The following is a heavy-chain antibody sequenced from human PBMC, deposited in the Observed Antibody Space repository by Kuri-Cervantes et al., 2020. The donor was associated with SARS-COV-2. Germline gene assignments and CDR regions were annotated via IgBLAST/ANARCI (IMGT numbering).Heavy chain of an antibody. D-gene: IGHD7-27*01. J-gene: IGHJ4*02. V-gene: IGHV3-21*01. CDR2: ISSSSSYI. CDR3: ARDLRLGKSLDY. Sequence: GGSLRLSCAASGFTFSSYAMSWVRQAPGKGLEWVSAISSSSSYIYYADSVKGRFTISRDNAKNSLYLQMSSLRAEDTAVYYCARDLRLGKSLDYWGQGTLVTVSS. CDR1: GFTFSSYA.